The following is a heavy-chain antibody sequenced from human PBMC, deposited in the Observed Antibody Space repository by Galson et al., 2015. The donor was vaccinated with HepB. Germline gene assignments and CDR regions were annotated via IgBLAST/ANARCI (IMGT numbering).Heavy chain of an antibody. CDR2: ISSSSSTI. Sequence: LRLSCAASGFTFSSYSMNWVRQAPGKGLEWVSYISSSSSTIYYADSVKGRFTISRDNAKNSLYLQMNSLRDEDTAVYYCAREGRTYYYDSSGYQYFDYWGQGTLVTVSS. CDR3: AREGRTYYYDSSGYQYFDY. V-gene: IGHV3-48*02. CDR1: GFTFSSYS. J-gene: IGHJ4*02. D-gene: IGHD3-22*01.